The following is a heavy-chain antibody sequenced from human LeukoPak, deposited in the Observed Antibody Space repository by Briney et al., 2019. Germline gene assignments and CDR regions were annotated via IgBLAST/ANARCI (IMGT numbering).Heavy chain of an antibody. CDR1: GGTFISYA. CDR3: ASRYCSSTSCYAGGDY. Sequence: ASVKVSCKASGGTFISYAISWVRQAPGQGLEWMGGIIPIFGTANYAQKFQGRVTITADESTSTAYMELSSLRSEDTAVYYCASRYCSSTSCYAGGDYWGQGTLVTASS. D-gene: IGHD2-2*01. CDR2: IIPIFGTA. V-gene: IGHV1-69*13. J-gene: IGHJ4*02.